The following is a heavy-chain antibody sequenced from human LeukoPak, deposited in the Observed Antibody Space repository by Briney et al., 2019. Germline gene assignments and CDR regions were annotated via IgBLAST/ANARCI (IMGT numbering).Heavy chain of an antibody. V-gene: IGHV1-18*01. Sequence: ASVKFSCKASGYSFTTYGISWVRQAPGQGLEWMGWISAYNGNTNYAQKFQGRLTMTTDTPTTTAYMELRSLTSDDTAVYYCARGLIGNCDGGSCSTFDYWGQGTLVTVSS. J-gene: IGHJ4*02. D-gene: IGHD2-15*01. CDR1: GYSFTTYG. CDR3: ARGLIGNCDGGSCSTFDY. CDR2: ISAYNGNT.